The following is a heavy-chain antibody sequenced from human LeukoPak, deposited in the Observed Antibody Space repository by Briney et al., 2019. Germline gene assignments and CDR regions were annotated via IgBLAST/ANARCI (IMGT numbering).Heavy chain of an antibody. J-gene: IGHJ5*02. Sequence: VSVKVSCKASGYTFTGYYMHWVRQAPGQGLEWMGWINPNSGATNYAQKFQGRVTMTRDTSISTAYMELSRLRSDDTAVYYCARDDTYSGSYQYPWGQGTLVTVSS. CDR3: ARDDTYSGSYQYP. CDR1: GYTFTGYY. CDR2: INPNSGAT. D-gene: IGHD1-26*01. V-gene: IGHV1-2*02.